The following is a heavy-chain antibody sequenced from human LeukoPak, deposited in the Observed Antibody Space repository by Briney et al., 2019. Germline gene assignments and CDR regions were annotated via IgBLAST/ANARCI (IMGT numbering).Heavy chain of an antibody. D-gene: IGHD4-11*01. V-gene: IGHV3-7*01. CDR1: GFTFSNSW. CDR2: VQHIGGET. J-gene: IGHJ1*01. CDR3: ATYSILNAREFRY. Sequence: GGSLRLSCAGSGFTFSNSWMGWVRQAPGKGLEWVANVQHIGGETYYVDSVKGRFTIPRDNAKNSVYLQMNSLGADDTAVYYCATYSILNAREFRYWGQGTLVTVTS.